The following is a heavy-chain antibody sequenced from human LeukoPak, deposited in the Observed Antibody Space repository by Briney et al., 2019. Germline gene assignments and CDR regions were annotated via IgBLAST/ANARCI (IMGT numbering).Heavy chain of an antibody. CDR2: INNDGVST. D-gene: IGHD5-12*01. J-gene: IGHJ4*02. CDR3: ARKPLSGGYGGTNDY. CDR1: GFTLSSYW. Sequence: GGSLRLSCATSGFTLSSYWMHWVRQVPGKGLEWLSRINNDGVSTSYADSVKGRFTISRDNAKNTLYLRMNSLRAEDTAIYYCARKPLSGGYGGTNDYWGQGTLVTVSS. V-gene: IGHV3-74*01.